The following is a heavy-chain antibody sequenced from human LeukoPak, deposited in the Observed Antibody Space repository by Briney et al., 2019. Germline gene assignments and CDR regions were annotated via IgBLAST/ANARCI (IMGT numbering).Heavy chain of an antibody. CDR2: IYTSGST. Sequence: SETLSLTCTVSGGSINSCYWSWIRQPAGKGLEWIGRIYTSGSTNYNPPLSSRVTMSVDTSKNQFSLKLTSVTAADTAVYFCARCLFDSSGAGDYFDRWGQGTLVTVSS. J-gene: IGHJ4*02. D-gene: IGHD3-22*01. CDR1: GGSINSCY. CDR3: ARCLFDSSGAGDYFDR. V-gene: IGHV4-4*07.